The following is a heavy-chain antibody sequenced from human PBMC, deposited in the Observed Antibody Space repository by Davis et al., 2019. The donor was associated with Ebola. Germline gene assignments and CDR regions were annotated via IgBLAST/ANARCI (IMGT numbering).Heavy chain of an antibody. J-gene: IGHJ4*02. CDR1: GFSFGTFG. CDR3: VRMVGYCSSSSCSQPAY. Sequence: PGGSLRLSCTASGFSFGTFGFHWVRQAPGKGLEWVAIPSYDGSNTFYADSVKGRFTFSRDNTKSTLYLQMNSLRLEDTAVYYCVRMVGYCSSSSCSQPAYWGQGTLVTVSS. CDR2: PSYDGSNT. D-gene: IGHD2-2*01. V-gene: IGHV3-30*03.